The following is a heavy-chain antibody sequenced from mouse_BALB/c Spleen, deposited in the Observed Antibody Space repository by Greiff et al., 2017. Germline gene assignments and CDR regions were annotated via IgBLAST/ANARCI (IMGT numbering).Heavy chain of an antibody. CDR3: ASPITTVQTGFAY. V-gene: IGHV14-3*02. D-gene: IGHD1-1*01. Sequence: VQLQQSGAELVKPGASVKLSCTASGFNIKDTHMHWVKQRPEQGLEWIGRIDPANGNTKYDPKFQGKATITADTSSNTAYLQLSSLTSEDTAVYYCASPITTVQTGFAYWGQGTLVTVSA. J-gene: IGHJ3*01. CDR2: IDPANGNT. CDR1: GFNIKDTH.